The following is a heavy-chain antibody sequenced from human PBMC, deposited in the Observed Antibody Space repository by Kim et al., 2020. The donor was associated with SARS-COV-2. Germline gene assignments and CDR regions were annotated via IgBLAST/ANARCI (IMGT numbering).Heavy chain of an antibody. Sequence: ASVKVSCKASGYTFKSYPIHWLRQAPGQRLEGMGGATAANDETKYSQKFKGRVTITRDTSANTAYMDLRSLTFEDTAIYYCARDMNPTVYDYWGQGTLVTVSS. CDR1: GYTFKSYP. V-gene: IGHV1-3*01. CDR2: ATAANDET. D-gene: IGHD4-4*01. J-gene: IGHJ4*02. CDR3: ARDMNPTVYDY.